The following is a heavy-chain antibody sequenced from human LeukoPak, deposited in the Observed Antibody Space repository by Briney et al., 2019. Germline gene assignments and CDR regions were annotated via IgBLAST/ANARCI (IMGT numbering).Heavy chain of an antibody. CDR3: TQEFIAVAGTDY. V-gene: IGHV3-73*01. CDR2: IRSKANSYAT. J-gene: IGHJ4*02. Sequence: GGSLRLSCAASGFTFSGSAMHWVRQASGKGLEWVGRIRSKANSYATAYAAPVKGRFTISRDDSKNTAYLQMNSLKTEDTAVYYCTQEFIAVAGTDYWGQGTLVTVSS. D-gene: IGHD6-19*01. CDR1: GFTFSGSA.